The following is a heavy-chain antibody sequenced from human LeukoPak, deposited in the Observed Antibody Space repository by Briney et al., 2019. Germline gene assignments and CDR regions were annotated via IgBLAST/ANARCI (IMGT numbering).Heavy chain of an antibody. V-gene: IGHV1-18*01. Sequence: ASVKVSCKGSGYTFTSYGISWVRQAPAQGLEWVGWVSGYNGDTKYAQQFQDRVTMTIDTSMSTAYMELRSLTSDDTAIYYCARGGHCSGGSRPILDMDVWGKGTTVTVSS. D-gene: IGHD2-15*01. J-gene: IGHJ6*03. CDR2: VSGYNGDT. CDR3: ARGGHCSGGSRPILDMDV. CDR1: GYTFTSYG.